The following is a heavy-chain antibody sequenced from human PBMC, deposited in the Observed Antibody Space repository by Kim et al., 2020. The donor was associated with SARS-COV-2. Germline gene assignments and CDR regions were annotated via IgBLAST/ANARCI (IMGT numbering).Heavy chain of an antibody. CDR3: ARVTDLYGSGMAAFDI. J-gene: IGHJ3*02. D-gene: IGHD6-19*01. Sequence: SVKGRFPISRDKAKTTLYLQMNSLRAEDTAVYYCARVTDLYGSGMAAFDIWGQGTLVTVSS. V-gene: IGHV3-11*06.